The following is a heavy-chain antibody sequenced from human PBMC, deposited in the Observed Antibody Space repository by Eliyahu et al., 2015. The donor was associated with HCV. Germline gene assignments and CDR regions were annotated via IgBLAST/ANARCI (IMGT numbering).Heavy chain of an antibody. J-gene: IGHJ4*02. Sequence: EVQLVQSGAEVKKTGESLKISWVGSGFDFTSSWXGWVRPMPGKGLEWMGIIFPGDSDTRYSPSFQGQVSISADKSISTAYLHWSSLKASDTAMYYCASPGSWGFVWGQGTLVTVSS. CDR2: IFPGDSDT. CDR1: GFDFTSSW. CDR3: ASPGSWGFV. D-gene: IGHD6-13*01. V-gene: IGHV5-51*01.